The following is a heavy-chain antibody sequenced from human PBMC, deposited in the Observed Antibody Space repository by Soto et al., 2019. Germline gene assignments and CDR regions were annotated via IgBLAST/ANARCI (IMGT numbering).Heavy chain of an antibody. CDR1: GFTFSSYW. J-gene: IGHJ4*02. CDR3: ARDPEDSSGYPHYFDY. Sequence: LRLSCAASGFTFSSYWMSWVRQAPGKGLEWVANIKQDGSEKYYVDSVKGRFTISRDNAKNSLYLQMNSLRAEDTAVYYCARDPEDSSGYPHYFDYWGQGTLVTVSS. D-gene: IGHD3-22*01. V-gene: IGHV3-7*05. CDR2: IKQDGSEK.